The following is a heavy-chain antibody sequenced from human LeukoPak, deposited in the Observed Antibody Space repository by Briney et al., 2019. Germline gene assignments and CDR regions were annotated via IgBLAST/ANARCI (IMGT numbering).Heavy chain of an antibody. J-gene: IGHJ4*02. CDR2: IFPSGST. D-gene: IGHD6-13*01. Sequence: SSETLSLTCTVSGGSISNNNWWSWVRQPPGKGPEWIGEIFPSGSTNYNPSLRSRLTISIDKSKNQFSLKLSSVTAADTAVYYCARESSSSWSAVDYCGQGTLVTVSS. V-gene: IGHV4-4*02. CDR3: ARESSSSWSAVDY. CDR1: GGSISNNNW.